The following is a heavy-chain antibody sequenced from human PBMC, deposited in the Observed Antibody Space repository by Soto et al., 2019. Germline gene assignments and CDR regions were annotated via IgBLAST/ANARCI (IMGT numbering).Heavy chain of an antibody. V-gene: IGHV3-30-3*01. J-gene: IGHJ6*02. CDR2: ISYDGSNK. Sequence: PGGSLRLSCAASGFTFSSYAMHWVRQAPGKGLEWVAVISYDGSNKYYADSVKGRFTISRDNSKNTLYLQMNSLRAEDTAVYYCARDIVLMVYAPRFYYYYYGMDVWGQGTTVTVSS. D-gene: IGHD2-8*01. CDR3: ARDIVLMVYAPRFYYYYYGMDV. CDR1: GFTFSSYA.